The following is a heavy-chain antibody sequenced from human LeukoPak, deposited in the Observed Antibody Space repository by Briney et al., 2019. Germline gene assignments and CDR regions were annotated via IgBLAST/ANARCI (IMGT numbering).Heavy chain of an antibody. Sequence: PGGSLRLSCAASGFTFSGYEMNWVRQAPGKGLEWVSYITSSGRTRYYADSVKGRFTLSRDNAKNSLYLQMNSLRAEDTAIYYCARESPHCSGVSCLFDYWGQGTLVAVRS. CDR2: ITSSGRTR. D-gene: IGHD2-15*01. CDR1: GFTFSGYE. V-gene: IGHV3-48*03. CDR3: ARESPHCSGVSCLFDY. J-gene: IGHJ4*02.